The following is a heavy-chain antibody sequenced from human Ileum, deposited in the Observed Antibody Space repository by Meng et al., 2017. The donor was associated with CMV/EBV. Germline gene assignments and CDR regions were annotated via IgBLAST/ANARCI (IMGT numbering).Heavy chain of an antibody. J-gene: IGHJ5*02. CDR3: ARYPTGHNRFDP. D-gene: IGHD1-1*01. CDR2: IYYSGGT. CDR1: GGSISSKSHY. Sequence: CTVSGGSISSKSHYWGWIRQPPGKGLEWIGSIYYSGGTYYNPSLKSRVTISVDTSKNQFSLKLTSLTAADAAVYYCARYPTGHNRFDPWGQGTLVTVSS. V-gene: IGHV4-39*07.